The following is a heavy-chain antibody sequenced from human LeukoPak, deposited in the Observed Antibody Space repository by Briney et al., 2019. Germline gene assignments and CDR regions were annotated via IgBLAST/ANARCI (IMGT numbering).Heavy chain of an antibody. V-gene: IGHV3-23*01. CDR3: AKGPSIVVVPAGFDY. J-gene: IGHJ4*02. CDR1: GFTFNNYV. Sequence: GGSLRLSCTASGFTFNNYVMSWVRQAPGKGLEWVSSIKISGYADYADSVKGRFTISRDNSKNTLYLQMNSLRAEDTAVYYCAKGPSIVVVPAGFDYWGQGTLVTVSS. D-gene: IGHD2-2*01. CDR2: IKISGYA.